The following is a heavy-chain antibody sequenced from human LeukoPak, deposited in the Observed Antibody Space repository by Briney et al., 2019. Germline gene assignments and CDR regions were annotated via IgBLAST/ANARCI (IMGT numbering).Heavy chain of an antibody. CDR3: ARSGYGSGRNAFDI. D-gene: IGHD3-10*01. Sequence: SETLSLTCAVYGGSFSGYYWSWIRQPPGKGLEWIGEINHSGSTNYNPSLKSRVTISVDTSKNQFSLKLSSVTAADTAVYYCARSGYGSGRNAFDIWGQGTMVTVSS. J-gene: IGHJ3*02. CDR2: INHSGST. CDR1: GGSFSGYY. V-gene: IGHV4-34*01.